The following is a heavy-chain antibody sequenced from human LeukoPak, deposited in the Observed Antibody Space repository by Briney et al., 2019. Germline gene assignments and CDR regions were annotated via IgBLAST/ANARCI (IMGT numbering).Heavy chain of an antibody. V-gene: IGHV4-61*02. Sequence: PSVTLSLTCTVCGGSISSGSYYWSWIRQPAGKGLEWIGRIYTSGSTNYNPSLKSRVTISVDTSKNQFSLKLSSVTAAGTAVYYCARDNGSGWYSVPNWFDPWGQGTLVTVSS. CDR3: ARDNGSGWYSVPNWFDP. CDR1: GGSISSGSYY. D-gene: IGHD6-19*01. J-gene: IGHJ5*02. CDR2: IYTSGST.